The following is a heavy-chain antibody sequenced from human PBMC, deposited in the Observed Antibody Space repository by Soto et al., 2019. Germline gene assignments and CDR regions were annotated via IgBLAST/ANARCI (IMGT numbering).Heavy chain of an antibody. D-gene: IGHD2-15*01. CDR3: ARLVAFFWFDP. CDR1: GGSISSSSYY. Sequence: QLQLQESGPGLVKPSETLSLTCTVSGGSISSSSYYWGWIRQPPGKGLEWIGSIYYSGSTYYNPSLKSRVTISVDTSKNQFSLKLSSVTAADTVVYYCARLVAFFWFDPWGQGTLVTVSS. J-gene: IGHJ5*02. V-gene: IGHV4-39*01. CDR2: IYYSGST.